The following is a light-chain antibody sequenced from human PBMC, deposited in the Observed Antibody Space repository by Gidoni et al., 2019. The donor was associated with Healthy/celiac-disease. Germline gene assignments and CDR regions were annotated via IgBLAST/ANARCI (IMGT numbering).Light chain of an antibody. CDR1: QSVSSY. J-gene: IGKJ4*01. Sequence: EIVLTQSPATLSLSPGERATLSCRASQSVSSYLAWYQQKPGQAPRLLIYAASTRATGIPARFSGSGSGTDFTLTISSLEPEDFAVYYCQQRSNWPATFGGGTKVEIK. CDR2: AAS. CDR3: QQRSNWPAT. V-gene: IGKV3-11*01.